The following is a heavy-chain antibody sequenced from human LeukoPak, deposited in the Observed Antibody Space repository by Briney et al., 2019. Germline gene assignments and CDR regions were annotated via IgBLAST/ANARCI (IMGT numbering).Heavy chain of an antibody. CDR2: ISCDGSNK. D-gene: IGHD3-10*02. Sequence: PGRSLRLSCAASGFTFSSYGMHWVRQAPGKGLEWVAVISCDGSNKYYADSVKGRFTISRDNSKNTLYLQMNSLRAEDTAVYYCAKDYAYYYVDYYYGMDVWGKGTTVTVSS. CDR1: GFTFSSYG. CDR3: AKDYAYYYVDYYYGMDV. J-gene: IGHJ6*04. V-gene: IGHV3-30*18.